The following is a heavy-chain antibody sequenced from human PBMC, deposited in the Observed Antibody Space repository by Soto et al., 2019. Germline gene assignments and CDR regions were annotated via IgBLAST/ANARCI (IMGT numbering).Heavy chain of an antibody. Sequence: GESLKISCNGAGYRLDGAWIGWVRQMPGKGLEWMGIIKPGGSDLRYSPSFRGQVTISADAAVNTAFLQWNSLKASDTAMYYCARQIRNICDFRGKATLVTVFS. J-gene: IGHJ4*02. V-gene: IGHV5-51*01. CDR1: GYRLDGAW. CDR3: ARQIRNICDF. D-gene: IGHD1-1*01. CDR2: IKPGGSDL.